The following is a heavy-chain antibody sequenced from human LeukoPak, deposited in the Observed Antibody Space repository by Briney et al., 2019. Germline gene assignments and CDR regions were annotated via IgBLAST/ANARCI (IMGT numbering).Heavy chain of an antibody. J-gene: IGHJ5*02. CDR3: ARDRWSSGWYEFWFDP. V-gene: IGHV1-69*06. CDR2: IIPIFGTA. CDR1: GGTFSSYA. D-gene: IGHD6-19*01. Sequence: ASVKVSCKASGGTFSSYAISWVRQAPGQGLEWMGGIIPIFGTANYAQKFQGRVTITADKSTSTAYMELSSLRSEDTAVYYCARDRWSSGWYEFWFDPWGQGTLVTVSS.